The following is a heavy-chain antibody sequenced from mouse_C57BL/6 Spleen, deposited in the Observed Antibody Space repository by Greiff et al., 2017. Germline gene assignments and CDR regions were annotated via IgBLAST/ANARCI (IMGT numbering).Heavy chain of an antibody. CDR2: ISYDGSN. Sequence: ESGPGLVKPSQSLSLTCSVTGYSITSGYYWNWIRQFPGNKLEWMGYISYDGSNNYNPSLKNRISITRDTSKNQFFLKLNSVTTEDTATYYCARVGNPSYWYFDVWGTGTTVTVSS. V-gene: IGHV3-6*01. J-gene: IGHJ1*03. CDR3: ARVGNPSYWYFDV. CDR1: GYSITSGYY. D-gene: IGHD2-1*01.